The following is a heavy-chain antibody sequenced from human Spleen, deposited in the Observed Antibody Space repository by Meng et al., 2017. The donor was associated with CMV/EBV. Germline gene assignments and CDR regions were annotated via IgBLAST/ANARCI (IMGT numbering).Heavy chain of an antibody. D-gene: IGHD3-10*01. CDR1: GGYFSGYY. V-gene: IGHV4-34*01. J-gene: IGHJ4*02. CDR2: INHSGST. CDR3: ARGQGRFITMVRGVDY. Sequence: AVYGGYFSGYYWSWIRQPPGKGLEWIGEINHSGSTNYNPSLKSRVTISVDTSKNQFSLKLSSVTAADTAVYYCARGQGRFITMVRGVDYWGQGTLVTVSS.